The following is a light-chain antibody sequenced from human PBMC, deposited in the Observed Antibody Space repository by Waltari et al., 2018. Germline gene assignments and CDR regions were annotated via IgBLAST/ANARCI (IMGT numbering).Light chain of an antibody. J-gene: IGKJ3*01. CDR3: QQHDNLFS. V-gene: IGKV1-33*01. CDR1: QDISNY. CDR2: DAS. Sequence: DIQMTQSPSSLSASVGDRVTITCQASQDISNYLNWYQQKPGKAPKLLIYDASNLETGVPSRFSGSGSGTDFTFTISSLQPDDIATYYCQQHDNLFSFGPGTKVDIK.